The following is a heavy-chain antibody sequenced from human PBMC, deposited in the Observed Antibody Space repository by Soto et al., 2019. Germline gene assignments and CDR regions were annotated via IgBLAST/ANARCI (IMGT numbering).Heavy chain of an antibody. CDR3: ARDHHTSSNRDSGYWFDL. CDR2: MNPNSGLS. CDR1: GYTFKSHD. D-gene: IGHD3-22*01. V-gene: IGHV1-8*01. J-gene: IGHJ5*02. Sequence: QVQLVQSGAEVRKPGASVKVSCRASGYTFKSHDINWVRQVTGQGLEWVGWMNPNSGLSGSTQRFQGRVAMTSDNSITTAYMELSSLTSDDTAVYYCARDHHTSSNRDSGYWFDLWGQGTLVTVSP.